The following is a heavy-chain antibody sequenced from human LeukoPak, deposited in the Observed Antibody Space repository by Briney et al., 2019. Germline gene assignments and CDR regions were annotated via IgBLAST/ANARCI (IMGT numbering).Heavy chain of an antibody. J-gene: IGHJ4*02. D-gene: IGHD6-13*01. Sequence: GASVKVSCKASGYTFTGYYMHWVRQAPGQGLEWMGWINPNSGGTNYAQKFQGRVTMTMDTSISTAYMELSRLRSDDTAVYYCARVAAAGVFYFDYWGQGTLVTVSS. CDR3: ARVAAAGVFYFDY. CDR2: INPNSGGT. V-gene: IGHV1-2*02. CDR1: GYTFTGYY.